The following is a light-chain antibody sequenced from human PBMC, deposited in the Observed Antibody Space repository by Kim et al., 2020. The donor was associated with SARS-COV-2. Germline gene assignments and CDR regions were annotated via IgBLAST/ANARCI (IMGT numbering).Light chain of an antibody. CDR2: GAS. Sequence: VSPGERATLSCRAGQSVSSNLAWYQQKPGQAPRLLIYGASTRATGIPARFSGSGSGTEFTLTISSLQSEDFAVYYCQQYNNWPPLTFGGGTKLEIK. V-gene: IGKV3-15*01. J-gene: IGKJ4*01. CDR3: QQYNNWPPLT. CDR1: QSVSSN.